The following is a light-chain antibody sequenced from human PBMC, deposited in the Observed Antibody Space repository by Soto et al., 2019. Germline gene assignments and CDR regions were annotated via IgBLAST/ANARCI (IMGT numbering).Light chain of an antibody. CDR2: GAS. Sequence: EIVMTQSPATLSVSPGERATLSCRASQSVSRNLAWYQQKPRQAPRLLIYGASTRATGIPARFSGSGSGTEFTLTISSLQSEDFAVYYCQQYNNWPLTYGGGTKVEIK. J-gene: IGKJ4*01. V-gene: IGKV3-15*01. CDR3: QQYNNWPLT. CDR1: QSVSRN.